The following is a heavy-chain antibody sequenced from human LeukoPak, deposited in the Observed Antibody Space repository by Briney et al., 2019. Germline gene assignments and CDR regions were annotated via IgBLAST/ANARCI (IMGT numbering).Heavy chain of an antibody. CDR1: GYTFTSYD. J-gene: IGHJ4*02. D-gene: IGHD6-19*01. CDR3: ASLHSSGSEIDY. Sequence: GASVKVSCKASGYTFTSYDISWVRQAPGQGLEWMGWISAYNGDTNYAQKLQGRVTMTTDTSTSTAYMELRSLRSDDTAVYYCASLHSSGSEIDYWGQGTLVTVSS. V-gene: IGHV1-18*01. CDR2: ISAYNGDT.